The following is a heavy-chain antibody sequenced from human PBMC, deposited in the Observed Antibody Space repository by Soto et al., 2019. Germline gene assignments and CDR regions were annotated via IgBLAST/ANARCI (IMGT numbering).Heavy chain of an antibody. D-gene: IGHD1-1*01. Sequence: QVQLQESGPGLVKPSQTLSLTCTVSGGSISSVGTCSYWTWIRQLPGKGLEWIGYIYYTGNTYYNPSLKSRPTLSIDTSENQFSLKLTSVTAADTAVYFCASGHDAYKVRYWGQGTLVTVSS. V-gene: IGHV4-31*03. CDR2: IYYTGNT. CDR1: GGSISSVGTCSY. CDR3: ASGHDAYKVRY. J-gene: IGHJ4*02.